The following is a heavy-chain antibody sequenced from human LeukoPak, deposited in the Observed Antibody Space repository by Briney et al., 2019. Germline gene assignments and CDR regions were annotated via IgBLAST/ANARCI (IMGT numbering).Heavy chain of an antibody. CDR1: GYTFTSYA. V-gene: IGHV7-4-1*02. J-gene: IGHJ6*02. CDR2: INTNTGNP. Sequence: ASVKVSCKASGYTFTSYAMNWVRQAPGQGLEWMGWINTNTGNPTYAQGFTGRFVFSLDTSVSTAYLQISSLKAEDTAVYYCARERITMIVVVPYGMDVRGQGTTVTVSS. CDR3: ARERITMIVVVPYGMDV. D-gene: IGHD3-22*01.